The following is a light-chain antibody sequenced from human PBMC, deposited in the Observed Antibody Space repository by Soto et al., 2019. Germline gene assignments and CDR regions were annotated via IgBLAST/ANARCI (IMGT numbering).Light chain of an antibody. V-gene: IGLV1-44*01. J-gene: IGLJ2*01. CDR3: AAWDDSLNGRV. CDR2: GNN. Sequence: QSVVTQPPSASGTPGQRVTISCSGVSSNIGSNAVAWYQQLPGTAPKLLIYGNNQRPSGVPDRFSGSKSGTSASLAISGLQSEDEADYYCAAWDDSLNGRVFGGGTKLTVL. CDR1: SSNIGSNA.